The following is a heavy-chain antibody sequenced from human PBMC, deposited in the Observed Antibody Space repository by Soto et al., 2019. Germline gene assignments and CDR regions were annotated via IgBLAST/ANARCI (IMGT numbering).Heavy chain of an antibody. CDR2: IYYSGST. D-gene: IGHD3-22*01. CDR1: GGSISSGVYY. J-gene: IGHJ5*02. Sequence: SETLSLTCTVSGGSISSGVYYWRWIRQHPGKGLEWIGYIYYSGSTYYNPSLKSRVTISVDTSKNQFSLKLSSVTAADTAVYYCARGVDYYDSSGYNWFDPWGQGTLVTVSS. V-gene: IGHV4-31*03. CDR3: ARGVDYYDSSGYNWFDP.